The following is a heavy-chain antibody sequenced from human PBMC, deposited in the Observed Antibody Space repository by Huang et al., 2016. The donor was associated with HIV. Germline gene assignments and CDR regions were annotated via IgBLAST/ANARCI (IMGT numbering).Heavy chain of an antibody. CDR2: MNPNTGNP. Sequence: QVHLVQSGAEVKKTGASVKVSCKASGYTFTNYDINWVRQAPGRGLEWMVWMNPNTGNPGFAQSFQGRVTMTRKTSITTAYMELTSLTSEDTAVYYCARSAYGDLDYWGLGTLVIVSS. V-gene: IGHV1-8*02. J-gene: IGHJ4*02. CDR3: ARSAYGDLDY. D-gene: IGHD4-17*01. CDR1: GYTFTNYD.